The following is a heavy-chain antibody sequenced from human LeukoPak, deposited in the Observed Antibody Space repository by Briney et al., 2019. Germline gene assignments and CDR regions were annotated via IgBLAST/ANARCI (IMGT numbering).Heavy chain of an antibody. V-gene: IGHV4-38-2*01. CDR3: TTLIAAPGSGAPFDY. CDR1: GYSISSGYY. D-gene: IGHD6-13*01. J-gene: IGHJ4*02. Sequence: SETLSLTCAVSGYSISSGYYWGWVRQPPGKGLEWIANIYHSGNTYYNPSLNNRVTISVDTSMSHFSLKLTSVTAADTAVYYCTTLIAAPGSGAPFDYWGQGILVTVSS. CDR2: IYHSGNT.